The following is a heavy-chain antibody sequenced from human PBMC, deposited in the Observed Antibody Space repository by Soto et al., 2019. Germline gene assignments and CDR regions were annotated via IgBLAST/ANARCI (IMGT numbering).Heavy chain of an antibody. CDR1: GGSVSSGSYY. D-gene: IGHD1-26*01. CDR2: IYYSGST. V-gene: IGHV4-61*01. J-gene: IGHJ1*01. CDR3: ARVSKEMGATSYFQH. Sequence: QVQLQESGPGLVKPSETLSLTCTVSGGSVSSGSYYWSWIRQPPGKGLEWIGYIYYSGSTNYNPPLKSQVTISVDSAKNQLSLKLSSVAAVDTAVYYCARVSKEMGATSYFQHWGQGTLVTVSS.